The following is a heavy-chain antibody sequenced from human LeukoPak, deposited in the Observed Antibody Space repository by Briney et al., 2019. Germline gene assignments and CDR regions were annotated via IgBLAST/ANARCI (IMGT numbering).Heavy chain of an antibody. D-gene: IGHD1-26*01. V-gene: IGHV3-64*01. J-gene: IGHJ4*02. Sequence: GGSLRLSCAASGFTFSSYAMHWVRQAPGKGLEYVSAISSNGGSTYYANSVKGRFTISRDNSKNTLYLQMGSLRAEDMAVYYCAREGGANPFDYWGQGTLVTVSS. CDR1: GFTFSSYA. CDR2: ISSNGGST. CDR3: AREGGANPFDY.